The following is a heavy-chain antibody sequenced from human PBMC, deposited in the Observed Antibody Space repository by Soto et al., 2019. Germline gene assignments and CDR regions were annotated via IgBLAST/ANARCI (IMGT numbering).Heavy chain of an antibody. Sequence: EVQLVESGGGLVQPGGSLRLSCAASGFTFSTYWMHWVRHAPGKGLVWVSRINSDGSSTYYADSVKGRFTISRDNAENTLYLEINIPRAEDTAVYYCARDYYTRLGNCSGGGCPLDYWGQGTLVTVSS. CDR1: GFTFSTYW. V-gene: IGHV3-74*01. J-gene: IGHJ4*02. CDR2: INSDGSST. CDR3: ARDYYTRLGNCSGGGCPLDY. D-gene: IGHD2-15*01.